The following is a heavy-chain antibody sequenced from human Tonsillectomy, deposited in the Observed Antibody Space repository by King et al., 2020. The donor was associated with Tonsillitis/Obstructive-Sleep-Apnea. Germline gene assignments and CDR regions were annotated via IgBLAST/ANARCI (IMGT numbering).Heavy chain of an antibody. CDR1: GGSISSYY. J-gene: IGHJ3*02. V-gene: IGHV4-59*01. CDR2: IDYSGST. Sequence: VQLQESGPGLVKPSETLSLTCTVSGGSISSYYWSWIRQPPGKGLEWIAYIDYSGSTNYNPSLKSRVIISVDTSKNQFSLRLYSVTAADTALYYCAREGAVMNAFDIWGQGTMVTVSS. CDR3: AREGAVMNAFDI. D-gene: IGHD2-8*01.